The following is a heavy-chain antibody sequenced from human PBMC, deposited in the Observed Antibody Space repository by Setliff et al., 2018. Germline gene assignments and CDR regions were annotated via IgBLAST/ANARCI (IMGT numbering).Heavy chain of an antibody. CDR1: GFALSRFW. CDR2: LHPNGITT. J-gene: IGHJ6*03. V-gene: IGHV3-74*01. D-gene: IGHD2-2*01. Sequence: GGSLRLSCVTSGFALSRFWMHWVRQVPGKGLVWVSRLHPNGITTRYADSVKGRFTIYRDMAENTLYLQMNSLRAEDTAVYYCARSPRPPTSLDYVDVWGDGTMVTVSS. CDR3: ARSPRPPTSLDYVDV.